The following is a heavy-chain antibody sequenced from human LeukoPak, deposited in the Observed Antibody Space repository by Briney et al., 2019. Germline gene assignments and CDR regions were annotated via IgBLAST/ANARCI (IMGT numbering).Heavy chain of an antibody. V-gene: IGHV1-8*01. CDR1: GYTFTSYD. CDR3: ARAPGGRYCSSTSCYTAVDY. Sequence: VASVKVSCKASGYTFTSYDFNWVRQATGQRPEWMGWMSPNSGDTGYAQKFQDRVTMTRNTSISTAYMELSSLRSDDTAVYYCARAPGGRYCSSTSCYTAVDYWGQGTLVTVSS. D-gene: IGHD2-2*02. CDR2: MSPNSGDT. J-gene: IGHJ4*02.